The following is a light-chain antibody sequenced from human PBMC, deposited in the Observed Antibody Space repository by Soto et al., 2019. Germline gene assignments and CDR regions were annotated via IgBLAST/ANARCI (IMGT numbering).Light chain of an antibody. CDR2: GAS. CDR3: QQYHNWPLT. CDR1: QSVSSN. J-gene: IGKJ4*01. Sequence: EIVMTQSPATLSVSPGERATLSCRASQSVSSNLAWYQQKRGQAPRLLIYGASTRATGIPARFSGSGSGTEFTLTISSPQSEDFAVYSCQQYHNWPLTFGGGTTVEIK. V-gene: IGKV3-15*01.